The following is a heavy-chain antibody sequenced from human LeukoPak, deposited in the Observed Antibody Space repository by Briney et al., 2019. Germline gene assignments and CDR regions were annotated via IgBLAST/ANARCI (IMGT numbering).Heavy chain of an antibody. CDR3: ARVSAAMGHFDY. CDR2: INHSGST. V-gene: IGHV4-34*01. CDR1: GGSFSGYY. J-gene: IGHJ4*02. Sequence: SETLSLTCAVYGGSFSGYYWSWIRQPPGKGLEWIGEINHSGSTNHNPSLKSRVTISVDTSKNQFSLKLSSVTAADTAVYYCARVSAAMGHFDYWGQGTLVTVSS. D-gene: IGHD5-18*01.